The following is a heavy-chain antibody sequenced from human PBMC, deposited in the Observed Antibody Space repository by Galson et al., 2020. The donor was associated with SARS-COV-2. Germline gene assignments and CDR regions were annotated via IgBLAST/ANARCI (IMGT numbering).Heavy chain of an antibody. CDR3: ARIRPPCYYGSGSFDY. V-gene: IGHV2-70*01. CDR2: IDWDDDK. D-gene: IGHD3-10*01. CDR1: GFSLSTSGMC. J-gene: IGHJ4*02. Sequence: SGPTLVKPTQTLTLTCTLSGFSLSTSGMCVSWIRQPPGKALEWLALIDWDDDKYYSTSLKTRLTISKDTSKNQVVLTMTNMDPVDTATYYCARIRPPCYYGSGSFDYWGQGTLVTVSS.